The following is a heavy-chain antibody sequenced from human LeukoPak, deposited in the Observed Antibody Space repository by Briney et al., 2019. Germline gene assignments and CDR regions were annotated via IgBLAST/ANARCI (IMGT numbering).Heavy chain of an antibody. CDR3: ARGSTGTTGY. V-gene: IGHV1-3*01. D-gene: IGHD1-1*01. CDR1: GDTFTSYA. CDR2: INAGNGNT. Sequence: ASVKVSCKASGDTFTSYAMHWVRQPPGQRLEWMGWINAGNGNTKYSQKFQGRVTITRDTSASTAYMELSSLRSEDTAVYYCARGSTGTTGYWGQGTLVTVSS. J-gene: IGHJ4*02.